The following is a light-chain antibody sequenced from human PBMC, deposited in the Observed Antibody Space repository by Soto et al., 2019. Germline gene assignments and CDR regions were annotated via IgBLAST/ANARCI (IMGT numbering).Light chain of an antibody. V-gene: IGLV1-40*01. J-gene: IGLJ2*01. CDR2: ANT. Sequence: QSVLTQPPSVSGAPGQRVTISCTGSSSYIGAGYDVHWYQQLPGTAPKLLIYANTNRPSGVPDRFSGSKSGTSASLAITGLQAEDEADYYCQSYDYSLGGHVIFGGGTKLTVL. CDR3: QSYDYSLGGHVI. CDR1: SSYIGAGYD.